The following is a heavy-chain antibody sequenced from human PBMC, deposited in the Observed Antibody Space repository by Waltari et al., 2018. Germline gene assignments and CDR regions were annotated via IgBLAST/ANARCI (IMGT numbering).Heavy chain of an antibody. Sequence: EVQLVESGGGLVQPGGSLRLSCAASGFTFTTSWMHWVRQAQGKGLEWVSRINNDGNWLSYADSVKGRFTISRDDARDTLYLQMDSLRADDTAVYYCVRDTPVTRVDHWGQGTLVIVSS. D-gene: IGHD4-17*01. CDR1: GFTFTTSW. CDR2: INNDGNWL. CDR3: VRDTPVTRVDH. V-gene: IGHV3-74*01. J-gene: IGHJ4*02.